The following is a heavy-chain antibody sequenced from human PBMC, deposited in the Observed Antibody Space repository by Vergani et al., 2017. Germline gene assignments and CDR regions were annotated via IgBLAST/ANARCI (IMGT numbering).Heavy chain of an antibody. J-gene: IGHJ4*02. Sequence: QVQLQEWGAGLLKTSGTLSLTCGVSGGSFSDYYWSWIRQAPGMGLEWIGEVNHGGSTNYNPSLKSRVSISVDTSKNQFSLQLTSVTAADSALYFCASIARAPTRRNPPPDYWGQGILVTVSS. D-gene: IGHD3-16*02. CDR1: GGSFSDYY. CDR3: ASIARAPTRRNPPPDY. V-gene: IGHV4-34*01. CDR2: VNHGGST.